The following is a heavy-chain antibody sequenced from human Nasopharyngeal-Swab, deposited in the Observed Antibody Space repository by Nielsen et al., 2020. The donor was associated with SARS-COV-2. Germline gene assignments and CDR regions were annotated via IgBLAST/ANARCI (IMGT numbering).Heavy chain of an antibody. CDR2: IIPIFGTA. Sequence: SVKVSCKASGGTFSSYAISWVRQAPGQGLEWMGGIIPIFGTANYAQKFQGRVTITADESTSTAYMELSSLRSEDTAVYYCARESKKVAGLPNYYYYGMDVWGRGTTVTVSS. J-gene: IGHJ6*02. D-gene: IGHD6-19*01. CDR3: ARESKKVAGLPNYYYYGMDV. CDR1: GGTFSSYA. V-gene: IGHV1-69*13.